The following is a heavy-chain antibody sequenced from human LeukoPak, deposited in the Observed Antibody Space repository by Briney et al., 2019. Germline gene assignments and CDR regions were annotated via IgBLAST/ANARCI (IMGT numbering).Heavy chain of an antibody. D-gene: IGHD2-15*01. CDR2: IIPIFGTA. J-gene: IGHJ4*02. V-gene: IGHV1-69*13. CDR1: GGTFSSYA. CDR3: ARVEASGYCSGGSCWDY. Sequence: SVKVSCKASGGTFSSYAISWVRQAPGQGLEWMGGIIPIFGTANYAQKFQGRVTITADESTSTAYMELSSLRSEDTAVYYCARVEASGYCSGGSCWDYWGQGTLVTVSS.